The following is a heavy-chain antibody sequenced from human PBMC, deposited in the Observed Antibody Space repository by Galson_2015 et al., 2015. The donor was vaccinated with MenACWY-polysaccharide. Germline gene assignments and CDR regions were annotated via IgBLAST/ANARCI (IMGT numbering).Heavy chain of an antibody. J-gene: IGHJ6*02. D-gene: IGHD2/OR15-2a*01. CDR1: GFTFSSYA. CDR3: ARDYCDRISCSGMDV. Sequence: SLRLSCAASGFTFSSYAMHWVRQAPGKGLEWVAVISYDGSNKYYADSVKGRFTISRDNSKNTPYLQMNSLRAEDTTVYYCARDYCDRISCSGMDVWGQGTTVTVSS. CDR2: ISYDGSNK. V-gene: IGHV3-30-3*01.